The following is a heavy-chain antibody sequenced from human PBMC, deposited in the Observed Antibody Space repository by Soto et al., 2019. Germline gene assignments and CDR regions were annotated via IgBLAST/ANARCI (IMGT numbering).Heavy chain of an antibody. CDR2: INPTSGGT. V-gene: IGHV1-2*04. Sequence: GASVKVSCKASGGTFSSYAISWVRQAPGQGLEWMGWINPTSGGTNYAQKFQGWVTMTRDTSISTAYMELSRLRSDDTAVYYCARERTDDFWSGTPSLDYYGMDVWGQGTKVTVSS. CDR3: ARERTDDFWSGTPSLDYYGMDV. D-gene: IGHD3-3*01. CDR1: GGTFSSYA. J-gene: IGHJ6*02.